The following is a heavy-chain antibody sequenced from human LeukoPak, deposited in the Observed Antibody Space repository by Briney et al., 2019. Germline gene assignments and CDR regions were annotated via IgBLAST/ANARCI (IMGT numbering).Heavy chain of an antibody. V-gene: IGHV1-18*01. J-gene: IGHJ6*03. CDR3: ARAGYCSGGSCYPYYYYYYMDV. D-gene: IGHD2-15*01. Sequence: ASVKVSCKASGYTFTSYAISWVRQAPGQGLEWMGWISGHNDDTNYAQRLQGRVTMTTDTSTSTAYMELRSLRPDDTAVDYCARAGYCSGGSCYPYYYYYYMDVWGKGTTVTVSS. CDR1: GYTFTSYA. CDR2: ISGHNDDT.